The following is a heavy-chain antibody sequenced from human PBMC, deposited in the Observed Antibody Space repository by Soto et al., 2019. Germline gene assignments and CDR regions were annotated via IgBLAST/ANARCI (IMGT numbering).Heavy chain of an antibody. V-gene: IGHV3-15*01. Sequence: PGGSLRLSCAASGFTFSNAWMSWVRQAPGKGLEWVGRIKSKTDGGTTDYAAPVKGRFTISRDDSKNTLYLQMNSLKTEDTAVYYCTTGGITSYNYYYYYMDVWGKGTTVTVSS. CDR2: IKSKTDGGTT. CDR3: TTGGITSYNYYYYYMDV. CDR1: GFTFSNAW. D-gene: IGHD2-2*01. J-gene: IGHJ6*03.